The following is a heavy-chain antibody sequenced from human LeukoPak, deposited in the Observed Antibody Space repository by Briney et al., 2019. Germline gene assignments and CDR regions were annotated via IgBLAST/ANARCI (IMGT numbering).Heavy chain of an antibody. J-gene: IGHJ4*02. Sequence: GGSLRLSCAASGFTFSSYSMNWVRQAPGKGLEWVSSIGSSSSYIYYADSVKGRFTISRDNAKNSLYLQMNSLRAEDTAVYYCARVPLNTRNYDILTGYYFDYWGQGTLVTVSS. CDR2: IGSSSSYI. D-gene: IGHD3-9*01. V-gene: IGHV3-21*01. CDR1: GFTFSSYS. CDR3: ARVPLNTRNYDILTGYYFDY.